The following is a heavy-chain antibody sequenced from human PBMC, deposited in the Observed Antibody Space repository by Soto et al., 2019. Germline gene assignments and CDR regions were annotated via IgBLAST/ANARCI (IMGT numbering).Heavy chain of an antibody. D-gene: IGHD1-26*01. CDR3: ARDPSLARVGATHFDY. CDR2: ISSSSSTI. V-gene: IGHV3-48*02. Sequence: EVQLVESGGGLVQPGGSLRLSCAASGFTFSSYSMNWVRQAPGKGLEWVSYISSSSSTIYYADSVKGRFTISRDNAKNPLYLQMNSLRDEDTAVYYCARDPSLARVGATHFDYWGQGTLVTVSS. J-gene: IGHJ4*02. CDR1: GFTFSSYS.